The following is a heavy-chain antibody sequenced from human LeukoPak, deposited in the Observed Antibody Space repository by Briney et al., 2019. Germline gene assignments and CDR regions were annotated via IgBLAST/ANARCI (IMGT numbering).Heavy chain of an antibody. CDR2: ISYDGSNK. J-gene: IGHJ5*02. D-gene: IGHD3-3*01. Sequence: PGRSLRLSCAASGFTFSSYARHWVRQAPGKGLEWVAVISYDGSNKYYADSVKGRFTISRDNSKNTLYLQMNSLRAEDTAVYYCAREVYDFWSGYYLNWFDPWGQGTLVTVSS. V-gene: IGHV3-30-3*01. CDR1: GFTFSSYA. CDR3: AREVYDFWSGYYLNWFDP.